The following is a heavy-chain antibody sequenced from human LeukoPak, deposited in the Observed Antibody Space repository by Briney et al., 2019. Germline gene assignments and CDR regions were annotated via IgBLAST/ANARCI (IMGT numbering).Heavy chain of an antibody. V-gene: IGHV3-30*18. CDR2: ISYDGSNK. D-gene: IGHD2/OR15-2a*01. CDR1: GFTFSSYG. J-gene: IGHJ6*02. Sequence: GRSLSLSCAASGFTFSSYGMHWVRQAPGKGLEWVAVISYDGSNKYYADSVKGRFTISRDSSKNTLYLQMNSLRAEDTAVYYCAKGPLVTEEYYYYYGMDVWGQGTTVTVSS. CDR3: AKGPLVTEEYYYYYGMDV.